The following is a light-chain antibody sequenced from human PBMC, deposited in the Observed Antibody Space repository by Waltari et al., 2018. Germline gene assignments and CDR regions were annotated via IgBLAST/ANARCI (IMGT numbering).Light chain of an antibody. V-gene: IGLV1-40*01. CDR2: GNN. Sequence: SVLTQPPSVTGAPGQRVTISCTGSSSNIGSDYHVHWYQQVPGMAPKLLLYGNNERPAGVPDRFSGSKSGTSASLAIAGLQPEDEADYYCQSFDIILTGWVFGGGTRLTVL. CDR1: SSNIGSDYH. CDR3: QSFDIILTGWV. J-gene: IGLJ3*02.